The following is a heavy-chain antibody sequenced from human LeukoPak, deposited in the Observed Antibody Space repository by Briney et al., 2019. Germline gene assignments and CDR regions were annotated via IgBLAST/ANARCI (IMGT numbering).Heavy chain of an antibody. CDR1: GFTFSSYA. CDR2: ISGSGGST. J-gene: IGHJ1*01. V-gene: IGHV3-23*01. CDR3: ASATYYDSSGYYYANFQH. D-gene: IGHD3-22*01. Sequence: PGGSLRLSCAASGFTFSSYAMSWVRQAPGKGLEWVSAISGSGGSTYYADSVKGRFTISRDNSKNSLYLQMNSLRAEDTAVYYCASATYYDSSGYYYANFQHWGQGTLVTVSS.